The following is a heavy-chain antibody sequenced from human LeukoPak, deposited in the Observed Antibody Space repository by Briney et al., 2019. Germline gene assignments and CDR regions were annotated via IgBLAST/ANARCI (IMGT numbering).Heavy chain of an antibody. CDR1: GYTFTDYY. Sequence: ASVKVSCKASGYTFTDYYMHWVRQALGQGLEWMVWINTDSGGTNYAQKFQGRVTMTIDTSISTAYLELTRLTSDDTAVYYCARGEGSSIDYWGQGTLVTVSS. CDR3: ARGEGSSIDY. V-gene: IGHV1-2*02. CDR2: INTDSGGT. D-gene: IGHD6-13*01. J-gene: IGHJ4*02.